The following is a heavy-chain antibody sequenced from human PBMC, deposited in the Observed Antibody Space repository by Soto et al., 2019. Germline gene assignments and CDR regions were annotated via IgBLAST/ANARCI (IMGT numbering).Heavy chain of an antibody. Sequence: QVQLQESGPGLVKPSQTLSLTCTVSGGSISSGGYYWSWIRQHPGKGLEWIGYINYSGSTYYNPSLKSRVTISVDTSKNQFSLKLSSVTAADTAVYYCARGAHYSSPFRWFDPWGQGTLVTVSS. J-gene: IGHJ5*02. CDR3: ARGAHYSSPFRWFDP. V-gene: IGHV4-31*03. D-gene: IGHD6-13*01. CDR1: GGSISSGGYY. CDR2: INYSGST.